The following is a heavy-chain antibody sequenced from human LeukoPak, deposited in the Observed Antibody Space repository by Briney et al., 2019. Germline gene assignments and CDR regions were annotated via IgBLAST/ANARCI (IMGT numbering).Heavy chain of an antibody. V-gene: IGHV4-38-2*02. CDR2: IYHSGST. Sequence: SETLSLTCAVSGYSISSGYYWGWIRQPPGKGLEWIGSIYHSGSTYYNPSLKSRVTISVDTSKNQFSLKLSSVTAADTAVYYCARENSSGWYRWPYFGYWGQGTLVTVSS. CDR1: GYSISSGYY. D-gene: IGHD6-19*01. J-gene: IGHJ4*02. CDR3: ARENSSGWYRWPYFGY.